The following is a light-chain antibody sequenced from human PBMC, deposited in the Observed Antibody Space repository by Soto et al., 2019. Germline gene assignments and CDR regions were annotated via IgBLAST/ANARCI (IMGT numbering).Light chain of an antibody. V-gene: IGLV2-14*01. Sequence: QSALTQPASVSGSPGQSITISCTGTSSDIGVYNYVSWYQHHPGTAPKLIIYEVSNRPSGVSNRFSASKSGNTASLTISGLQAEDEADYYCSSFTTDTTLVFGGGTKVTVL. CDR3: SSFTTDTTLV. CDR2: EVS. J-gene: IGLJ3*02. CDR1: SSDIGVYNY.